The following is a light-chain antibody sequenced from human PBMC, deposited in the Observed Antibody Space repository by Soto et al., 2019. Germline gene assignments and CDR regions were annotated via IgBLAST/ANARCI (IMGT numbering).Light chain of an antibody. Sequence: EIVLTQSPATLSLSPGERATLSCRASQSVRSKLAWYQQKPGQAPRLLIYGASTRATGIPARFSGSGSGTEFTLTISSLQSEDFAVYYCQQSNNWAPVTFGGGTKVDIK. CDR2: GAS. V-gene: IGKV3-15*01. CDR3: QQSNNWAPVT. CDR1: QSVRSK. J-gene: IGKJ4*01.